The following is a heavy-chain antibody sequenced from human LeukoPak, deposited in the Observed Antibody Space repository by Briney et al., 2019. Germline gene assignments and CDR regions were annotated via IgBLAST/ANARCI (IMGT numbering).Heavy chain of an antibody. CDR1: GGSFSGYY. CDR2: INHSGST. Sequence: SETLSLTCAVYGGSFSGYYWSWIRQPPGQGLEWIGEINHSGSTNYNPSLKSRVTISVDTSKNQFSLKLSSVTAADTAVYYCARGRDDEQQLVRYGPVLNYWGQGTLVTVSS. CDR3: ARGRDDEQQLVRYGPVLNY. J-gene: IGHJ4*02. V-gene: IGHV4-34*01. D-gene: IGHD6-13*01.